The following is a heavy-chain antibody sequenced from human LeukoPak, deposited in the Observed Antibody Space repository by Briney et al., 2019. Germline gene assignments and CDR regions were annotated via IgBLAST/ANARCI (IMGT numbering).Heavy chain of an antibody. CDR1: GGSISSGPYF. CDR2: IWPSGST. J-gene: IGHJ2*01. CDR3: ARRVKQRGGSGYPPHWYFDL. V-gene: IGHV4-30-2*06. Sequence: PSETLSLTCSVSGGSISSGPYFWSWIRQSPGQGLEWIGYIWPSGSTNYNPSLKSRVTISVDTSKNQFSLKLSSVTAADTAVYYCARRVKQRGGSGYPPHWYFDLWGRGTLVTVSS. D-gene: IGHD3-22*01.